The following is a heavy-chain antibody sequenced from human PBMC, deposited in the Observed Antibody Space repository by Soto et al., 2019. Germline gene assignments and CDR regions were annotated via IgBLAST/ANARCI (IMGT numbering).Heavy chain of an antibody. CDR1: GASSSNYH. V-gene: IGHV4-59*01. Sequence: LSETLSLTCTASGASSSNYHWNWIRQPPGKGLEWIGYIYYSGTYYNPSLTSRVSMSLDTSKTQFSLNLKSVNTSDTAVYFCALGGFNYGRPFDFWRQRTQVTVSS. D-gene: IGHD5-18*01. CDR2: IYYSGT. J-gene: IGHJ4*01. CDR3: ALGGFNYGRPFDF.